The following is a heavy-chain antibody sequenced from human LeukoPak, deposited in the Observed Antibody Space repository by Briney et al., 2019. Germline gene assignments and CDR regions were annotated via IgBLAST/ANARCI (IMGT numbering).Heavy chain of an antibody. J-gene: IGHJ3*02. CDR2: IIQDGSVK. CDR3: GRPPRRALEI. CDR1: GFTFSSYW. Sequence: GGSLRLSCAASGFTFSSYWMSWVRQVPRKGLEWVANIIQDGSVKYYVNSVKGRFTISRDNAKNSLYLEMNSLRAEDTAVYYCGRPPRRALEIWGQGTVVTVSS. V-gene: IGHV3-7*05.